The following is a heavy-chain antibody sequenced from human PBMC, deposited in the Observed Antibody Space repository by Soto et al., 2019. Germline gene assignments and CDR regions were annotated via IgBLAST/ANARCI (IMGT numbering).Heavy chain of an antibody. Sequence: EVQLLESGGGLVQPGGSLRLSCAASGFTFSSYAMSWVRQAPGKGLEWVSAISGSGGSTYYADSVKGRFTITRDNSKNTLYLQMNSLSAADTAVYYCAKAPEWFGRRPTDYWGQGTLVTVSS. J-gene: IGHJ4*02. D-gene: IGHD3-10*01. CDR3: AKAPEWFGRRPTDY. CDR2: ISGSGGST. CDR1: GFTFSSYA. V-gene: IGHV3-23*01.